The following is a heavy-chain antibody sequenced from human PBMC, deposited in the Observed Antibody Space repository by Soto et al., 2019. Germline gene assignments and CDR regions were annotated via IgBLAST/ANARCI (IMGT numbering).Heavy chain of an antibody. Sequence: GASVKVCCEASGYTFSSYAMDWVRQAPGQRLEWMGWINAGIGKTNYSQKFQGRVTITGDKSTSTAYMELSSLRSEDTAVYYCARDYSGSYFAYWGQGTLVTVSS. CDR3: ARDYSGSYFAY. CDR1: GYTFSSYA. J-gene: IGHJ4*02. D-gene: IGHD1-26*01. CDR2: INAGIGKT. V-gene: IGHV1-3*01.